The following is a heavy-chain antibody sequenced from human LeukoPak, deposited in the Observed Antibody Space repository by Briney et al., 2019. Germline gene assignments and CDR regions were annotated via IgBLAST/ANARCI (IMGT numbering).Heavy chain of an antibody. J-gene: IGHJ4*02. CDR2: FDPEDGET. CDR3: ATGPYGSGIISPGRLDY. Sequence: GASVKVSCKVSGYTLTELSMHWVRQAPGKGLEWMGGFDPEDGETIYAQKFQGRVTMTGDTSTDTAYMELSSLRSEDTAVYYCATGPYGSGIISPGRLDYWGQGTLVTVSS. V-gene: IGHV1-24*01. CDR1: GYTLTELS. D-gene: IGHD3-10*01.